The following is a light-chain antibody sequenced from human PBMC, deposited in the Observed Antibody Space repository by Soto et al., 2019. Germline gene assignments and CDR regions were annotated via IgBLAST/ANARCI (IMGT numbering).Light chain of an antibody. J-gene: IGKJ5*01. CDR1: QSVRST. V-gene: IGKV3-15*01. Sequence: IGLTQSPGTVSFSPRERATLSCRASQSVRSTYLAWYQQKPGQAPRLLIYGASTRATGIPARFSGSGSGTEYTLTISSLQSEDFAVYYCQQYNNWPPITFGQGTRLEIK. CDR2: GAS. CDR3: QQYNNWPPIT.